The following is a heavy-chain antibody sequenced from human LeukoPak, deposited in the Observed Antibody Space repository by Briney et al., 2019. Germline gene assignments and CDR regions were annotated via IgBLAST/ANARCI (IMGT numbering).Heavy chain of an antibody. CDR2: IYTSGST. CDR1: GGAISGYY. J-gene: IGHJ4*02. CDR3: ARREPAAGRPMGLGAFDN. Sequence: SETLSLTCTVSGGAISGYYWSWIRQPPGKGLEWIGYIYTSGSTNYNPSLKSRVTISEDTSKNQFSLKLSSVTAADTAVYFCARREPAAGRPMGLGAFDNWGQGTLVTVSS. V-gene: IGHV4-4*09. D-gene: IGHD6-13*01.